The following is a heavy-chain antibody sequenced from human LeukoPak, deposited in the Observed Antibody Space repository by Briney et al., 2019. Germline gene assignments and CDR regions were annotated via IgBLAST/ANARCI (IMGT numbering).Heavy chain of an antibody. J-gene: IGHJ4*02. D-gene: IGHD6-13*01. CDR3: AHSNWVY. Sequence: PGGSLRLSCVASGFTFSDYSMNWVRQAPGKGLEWVSYISSSTRTMYYADSVKGRFTISRDNAKNSLYLQMDSLRDEDTAVYYCAHSNWVYWGQGTLVTVSS. CDR1: GFTFSDYS. V-gene: IGHV3-48*02. CDR2: ISSSTRTM.